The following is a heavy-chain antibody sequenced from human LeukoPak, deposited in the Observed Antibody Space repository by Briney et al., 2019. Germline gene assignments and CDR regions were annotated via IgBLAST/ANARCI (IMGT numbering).Heavy chain of an antibody. D-gene: IGHD2-15*01. V-gene: IGHV3-48*03. CDR2: IISRGTTI. CDR1: GFTFSRYE. J-gene: IGHJ6*02. Sequence: GGSLRLSCADSGFTFSRYEMNWVRHAPGEGVEWVSYIISRGTTIYYVDSVNGRFTISRDNDKNSLYLQMNSLSAEDTALYYCTRVRSGLHMDVWGQGTTVTVSS. CDR3: TRVRSGLHMDV.